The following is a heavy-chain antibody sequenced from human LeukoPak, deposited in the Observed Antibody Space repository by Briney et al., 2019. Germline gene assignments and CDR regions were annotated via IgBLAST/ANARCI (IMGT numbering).Heavy chain of an antibody. J-gene: IGHJ3*01. V-gene: IGHV3-15*01. CDR1: GFIFSNAW. CDR2: IKSKRQGGTR. Sequence: GGSLRLSCAASGFIFSNAWMNWVCQPPGKGLEWVGRIKSKRQGGTRDYAAPVKGRFSISRDDSQNTLYLQMNSLKTEDTAVYYCIPDVLDMITFGLDVWGQGTMVTVSS. CDR3: IPDVLDMITFGLDV. D-gene: IGHD3-16*01.